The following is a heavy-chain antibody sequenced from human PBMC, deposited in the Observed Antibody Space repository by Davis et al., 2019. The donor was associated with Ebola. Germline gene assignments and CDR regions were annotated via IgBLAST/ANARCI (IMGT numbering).Heavy chain of an antibody. V-gene: IGHV1-69*05. J-gene: IGHJ6*02. D-gene: IGHD3-10*01. Sequence: SVKVSCKASGGTFSSYAISWVRQAPGQGLEWMGRIIPIFGTANYAQKLQGRVTMTTDTSTSTAYMELRSLRSDDTAVYYCARDPRYYYGSGDPYYYYGMDVWGQGTTVTVSS. CDR3: ARDPRYYYGSGDPYYYYGMDV. CDR2: IIPIFGTA. CDR1: GGTFSSYA.